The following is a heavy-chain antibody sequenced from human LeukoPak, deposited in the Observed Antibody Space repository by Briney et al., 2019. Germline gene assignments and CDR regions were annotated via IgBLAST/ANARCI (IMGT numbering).Heavy chain of an antibody. CDR2: ISGSGGST. J-gene: IGHJ5*02. V-gene: IGHV3-23*01. CDR3: ARDGLGKSNWFDP. D-gene: IGHD1-26*01. Sequence: GGSLRLSCAASGFTFSNYAMRWVRQAPGKGLEWVSGISGSGGSTYYADSVKGRFTISRDNAKNSLYLQMNSLRAEDTAVYYCARDGLGKSNWFDPWGQGTLVTVSS. CDR1: GFTFSNYA.